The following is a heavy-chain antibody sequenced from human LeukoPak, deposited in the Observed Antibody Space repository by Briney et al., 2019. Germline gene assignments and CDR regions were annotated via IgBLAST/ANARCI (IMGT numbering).Heavy chain of an antibody. CDR3: TTGCSSTSCYPNYAPRDY. CDR1: GFTFSNAW. D-gene: IGHD2-2*01. V-gene: IGHV3-15*01. J-gene: IGHJ4*02. Sequence: GGSLRLSCAASGFTFSNAWMSWVRQAPGKGLEWVGRIKSETDGGTTDYAAPVKGRFTISRDDSKNTLYLQMNSLKTEDTAVYYCTTGCSSTSCYPNYAPRDYWGQGTLVTVSS. CDR2: IKSETDGGTT.